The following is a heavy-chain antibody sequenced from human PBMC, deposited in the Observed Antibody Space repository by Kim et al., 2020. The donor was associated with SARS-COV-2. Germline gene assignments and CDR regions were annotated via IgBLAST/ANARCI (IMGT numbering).Heavy chain of an antibody. CDR3: ASQPIYSSSSWDY. J-gene: IGHJ4*02. Sequence: SETLSLTCAVYGGSFSGYYWSWIRQPPGKGLEWIGEINHSGSTNYNPSLKSRVTISVDTSKNQFSLKLSSVTAADTAVYYCASQPIYSSSSWDYWGQGTL. CDR1: GGSFSGYY. V-gene: IGHV4-34*01. D-gene: IGHD6-6*01. CDR2: INHSGST.